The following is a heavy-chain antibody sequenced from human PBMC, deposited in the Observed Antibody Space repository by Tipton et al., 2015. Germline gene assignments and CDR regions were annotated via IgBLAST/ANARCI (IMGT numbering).Heavy chain of an antibody. CDR3: ARDSLDTGRVTYYHYFGMDV. V-gene: IGHV3-11*01. D-gene: IGHD5-18*01. J-gene: IGHJ6*02. CDR1: GFTFSDYY. CDR2: ISSSGNTI. Sequence: SLRLSCVVSGFTFSDYYMTWIRQAPGKGLEWLSYISSSGNTIYYADSVKGRFTISRDNAQNSLYLQMSSLRAEDAAVYYCARDSLDTGRVTYYHYFGMDVWGQGTTVTVSS.